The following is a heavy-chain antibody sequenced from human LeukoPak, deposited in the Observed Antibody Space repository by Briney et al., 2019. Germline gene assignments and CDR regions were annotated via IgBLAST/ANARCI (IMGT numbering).Heavy chain of an antibody. CDR1: GYSISSDYY. J-gene: IGHJ4*02. D-gene: IGHD3-22*01. CDR3: ARATYYSGLSTYYFPCYFDY. Sequence: AETLSLTCTVSGYSISSDYYWGWIRQPPGKGLEWIWTINHSGSTLYNPSLKGRVTISVDTSKNQFSLNLSSVTAADTAVYSCARATYYSGLSTYYFPCYFDYWGQGTLVTVSS. V-gene: IGHV4-38-2*02. CDR2: INHSGST.